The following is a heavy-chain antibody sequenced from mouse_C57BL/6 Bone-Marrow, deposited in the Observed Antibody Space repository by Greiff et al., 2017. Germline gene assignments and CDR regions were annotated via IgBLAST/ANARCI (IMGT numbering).Heavy chain of an antibody. Sequence: VQLQQPGAELVRPGSSVKLSCKASGYTFTSYWMHWVKQRPIQGLEWIGNIDPSDSETHYNQKFKDKATLTVDKSSSTAYMQLSSLTSEDSAFYYCARDSSGAYWGHGTTLTVSS. D-gene: IGHD3-2*02. V-gene: IGHV1-52*01. CDR3: ARDSSGAY. CDR1: GYTFTSYW. CDR2: IDPSDSET. J-gene: IGHJ2*01.